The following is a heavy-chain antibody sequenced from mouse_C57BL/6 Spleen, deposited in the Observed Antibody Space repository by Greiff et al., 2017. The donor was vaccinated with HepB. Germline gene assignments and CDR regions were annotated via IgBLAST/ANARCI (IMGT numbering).Heavy chain of an antibody. CDR3: TKCDSDYGGYFGY. J-gene: IGHJ2*01. Sequence: QVQLKQSGAELVRPGASVTLSCKASGYTFTNYEMHWVKQTPGQGLEWIGAIDPETGGTSYNQKFKGKAILTADKSSSTAYMEHRSLTSEDSAVYDCTKCDSDYGGYFGYWGQGTTVTVSS. CDR1: GYTFTNYE. CDR2: IDPETGGT. V-gene: IGHV1-15*01. D-gene: IGHD2-5*01.